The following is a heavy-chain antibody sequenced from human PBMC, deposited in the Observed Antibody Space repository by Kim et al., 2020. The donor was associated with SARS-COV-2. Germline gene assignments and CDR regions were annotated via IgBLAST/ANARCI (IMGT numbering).Heavy chain of an antibody. CDR3: AKCLYSDSSDAFDI. V-gene: IGHV3-23*01. Sequence: GGSMRLSCAAYGFTLSNYAMNWVRQAPGKGLEWVASIRGGGANPNYADSVKGRLTISKDNSKNTPYLQMNRLTGDDTGVCYCAKCLYSDSSDAFDIWGLGTRVTVSS. J-gene: IGHJ3*02. CDR1: GFTLSNYA. D-gene: IGHD5-18*01. CDR2: IRGGGANP.